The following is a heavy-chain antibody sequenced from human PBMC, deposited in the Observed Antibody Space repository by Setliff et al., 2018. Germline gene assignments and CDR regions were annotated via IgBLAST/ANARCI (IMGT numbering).Heavy chain of an antibody. V-gene: IGHV4-39*01. D-gene: IGHD1-1*01. CDR3: ARTGTYRYFDY. Sequence: SETLSLTCTVSGGSINSSTYNSRSYYWGWIRQPPGKGLEWIGRIYYSGNNYYNASLKSRLTISVDASKNQFSLKLRSVTAADTAVYYCARTGTYRYFDYWGQGILVTVSS. CDR2: IYYSGNN. CDR1: GGSINSSTYNSRSYY. J-gene: IGHJ4*02.